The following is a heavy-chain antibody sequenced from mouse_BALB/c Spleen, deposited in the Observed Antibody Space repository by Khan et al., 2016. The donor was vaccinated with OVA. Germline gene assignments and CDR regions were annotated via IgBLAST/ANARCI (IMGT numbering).Heavy chain of an antibody. D-gene: IGHD2-14*01. J-gene: IGHJ3*01. CDR3: VRDGAYHRNEGLFAY. CDR2: INPSNGYT. V-gene: IGHV1-4*01. CDR1: GYTFTSYT. Sequence: QVQLQQSGAELARPGASVKMSCKASGYTFTSYTIHWIKKRPGQGLEWIGYINPSNGYTNYNQKFKDKATLTTDKSSTTAYLQLSSLTSDDSAVYNCVRDGAYHRNEGLFAYWGQGTLVTVSA.